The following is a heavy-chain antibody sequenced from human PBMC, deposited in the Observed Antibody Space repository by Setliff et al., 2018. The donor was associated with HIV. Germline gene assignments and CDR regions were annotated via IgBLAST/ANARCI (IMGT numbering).Heavy chain of an antibody. V-gene: IGHV4-34*01. CDR2: INHSGST. CDR3: ASELQGHSSSWPNY. Sequence: SSETLSLTCAVYGGSLSGYFWSWVRQPPGKGLEWIGEINHSGSTYYNPSLKSRVTISVDTSKNQFSLKLRSVTAADTAVYYCASELQGHSSSWPNYWGQGTLVTVSS. D-gene: IGHD6-13*01. J-gene: IGHJ4*02. CDR1: GGSLSGYF.